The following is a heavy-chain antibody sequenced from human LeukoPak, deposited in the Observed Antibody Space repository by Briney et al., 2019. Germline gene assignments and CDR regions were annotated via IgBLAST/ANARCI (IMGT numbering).Heavy chain of an antibody. D-gene: IGHD3-3*01. V-gene: IGHV4-38-2*01. CDR1: GYSISSGYY. J-gene: IGHJ4*02. CDR3: GSDGLRYEFWSCYSSDYFDY. CDR2: IYHSGST. Sequence: KPSETLSLTCAVSGYSISSGYYWGWIRQPPGKGLEWIGSIYHSGSTYYNPSLKSRVTISVDTSKNQFSLKLSSVTAADTAVYYCGSDGLRYEFWSCYSSDYFDYLGQGTLVNGFS.